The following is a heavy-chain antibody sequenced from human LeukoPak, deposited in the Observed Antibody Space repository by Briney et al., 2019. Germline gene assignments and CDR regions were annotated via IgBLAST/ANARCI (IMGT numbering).Heavy chain of an antibody. J-gene: IGHJ4*02. Sequence: SETLSLTCTVSGGSISSYYWSWIRQPAGKGLEWIGRISSSGSTNYNPSLKSRVTISVDTSKNQFSLRLTSVTAADTAVYYCARQTGSGLFILPGGQGTLVTVSS. CDR3: ARQTGSGLFILP. V-gene: IGHV4-4*07. D-gene: IGHD3/OR15-3a*01. CDR1: GGSISSYY. CDR2: ISSSGST.